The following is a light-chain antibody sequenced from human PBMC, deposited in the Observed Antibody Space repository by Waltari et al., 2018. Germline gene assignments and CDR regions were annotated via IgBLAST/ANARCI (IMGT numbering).Light chain of an antibody. CDR3: QAADSTSTHVV. V-gene: IGLV3-25*03. J-gene: IGLJ2*01. CDR1: ALPKQY. Sequence: SYELTQPPSVSVSPGQTATITCSGDALPKQYAFWYQQKPGQAPELVTYKDTERPSGIPDRFSGSTSGTTVTLTISRVQAEDEADYYCQAADSTSTHVVFGGGTKLTVL. CDR2: KDT.